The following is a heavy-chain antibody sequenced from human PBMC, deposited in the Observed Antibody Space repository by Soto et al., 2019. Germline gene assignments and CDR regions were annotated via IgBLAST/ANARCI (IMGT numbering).Heavy chain of an antibody. CDR2: IYYSGST. D-gene: IGHD6-19*01. CDR1: GGSISSGDYY. CDR3: ARHGFLAVAGLRT. V-gene: IGHV4-30-4*01. Sequence: QVQLQESGPGLVKPSQTLSLTCTVSGGSISSGDYYWSWIRQPPGKGLEWIGYIYYSGSTYYNPSLESRVTISVDTSKTQFSLKLSSVTAADAAVYYCARHGFLAVAGLRTWGQGTLVTVSS. J-gene: IGHJ5*02.